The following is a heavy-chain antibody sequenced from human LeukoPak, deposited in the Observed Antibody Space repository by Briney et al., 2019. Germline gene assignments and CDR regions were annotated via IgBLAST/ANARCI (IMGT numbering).Heavy chain of an antibody. D-gene: IGHD3-10*01. CDR1: GGSISSSSYY. Sequence: SETLSLTCTVSGGSISSSSYYWGWIRQPPGKGLEWIGSIYYSGSTYYNPSLKSRVTISVDTSKNQFSLKLSSVTTADTAVYYCARVEEGYGSGRRGNFYYYYMDVWGKGTTVTVSS. CDR3: ARVEEGYGSGRRGNFYYYYMDV. CDR2: IYYSGST. V-gene: IGHV4-39*07. J-gene: IGHJ6*03.